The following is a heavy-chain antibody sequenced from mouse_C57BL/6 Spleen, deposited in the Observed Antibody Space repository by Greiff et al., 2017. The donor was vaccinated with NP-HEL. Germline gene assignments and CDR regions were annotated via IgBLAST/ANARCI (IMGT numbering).Heavy chain of an antibody. CDR1: GFTFSDSY. CDR2: INYDGSST. J-gene: IGHJ4*01. D-gene: IGHD2-4*01. V-gene: IGHV5-16*01. CDR3: ARDNDYDGVDY. Sequence: EVQRVESEGGLVQPGSSMKLSCTASGFTFSDSYMAWVRQVPEKGLEWVANINYDGSSTYYLDSLKSRFIISRDNAKNILYLQMSSLKSEDTATYYCARDNDYDGVDYWGQGTSVTVSS.